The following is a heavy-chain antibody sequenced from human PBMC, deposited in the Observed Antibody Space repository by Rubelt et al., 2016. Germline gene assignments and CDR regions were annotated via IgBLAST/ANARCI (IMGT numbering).Heavy chain of an antibody. CDR1: GFTFSDHY. CDR2: TRNEAKRYTT. Sequence: VESGGGLVQPGGSLRLSCAGSGFTFSDHYMDWVRQAPGKGLEWVGRTRNEAKRYTTEYAASVKGRFTVSRDDSKNSVYLQMNSLRTEDTAVYYCARGATASTNYYDGMDVWGQGTTVTVSS. V-gene: IGHV3-72*01. CDR3: ARGATASTNYYDGMDV. D-gene: IGHD3-16*01. J-gene: IGHJ6*02.